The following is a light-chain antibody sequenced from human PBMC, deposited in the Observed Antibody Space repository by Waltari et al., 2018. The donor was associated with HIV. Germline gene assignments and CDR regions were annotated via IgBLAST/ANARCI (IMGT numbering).Light chain of an antibody. CDR1: QSVSSY. CDR3: QQRTNWPPGVT. Sequence: EIVLTQSQPTLSFSPGERPTLPCRASQSVSSYLAWYQQKPGQAPRLLIYDASNRATGIPARFSGSGSGTDFTLTISSLEPEDFAVYYCQQRTNWPPGVTFGGGTKVEIK. J-gene: IGKJ4*01. V-gene: IGKV3-11*01. CDR2: DAS.